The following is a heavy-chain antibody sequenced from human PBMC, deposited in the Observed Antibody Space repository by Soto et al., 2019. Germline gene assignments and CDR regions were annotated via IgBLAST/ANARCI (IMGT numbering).Heavy chain of an antibody. V-gene: IGHV3-30*04. Sequence: GSLRLSCAASGFTFSSFLMHWVRQAPGKGLEWVSSLSYDGSNKNYADSVKGRFTISADKSISTAYLQWSSLKASDTAMYYCVRMGFSGDGYLSYYYYGMDVWGQGTTVTVSS. CDR2: LSYDGSNK. D-gene: IGHD5-12*01. J-gene: IGHJ6*02. CDR3: VRMGFSGDGYLSYYYYGMDV. CDR1: GFTFSSFL.